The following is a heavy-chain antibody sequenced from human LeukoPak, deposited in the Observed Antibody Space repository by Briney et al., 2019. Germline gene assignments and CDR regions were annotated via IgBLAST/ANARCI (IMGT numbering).Heavy chain of an antibody. CDR1: GFTFSSYA. CDR2: ISGSDGST. J-gene: IGHJ4*02. D-gene: IGHD2-2*01. V-gene: IGHV3-23*01. CDR3: AKGLRTYCSSTSCPWDY. Sequence: GGSLRLSCAASGFTFSSYAMSWVRQAPGKGLEWVSAISGSDGSTYYADSVKGRFTISRDNSKNTLYLQMNSLRAEDTAVYYCAKGLRTYCSSTSCPWDYWGQGTLVTVSS.